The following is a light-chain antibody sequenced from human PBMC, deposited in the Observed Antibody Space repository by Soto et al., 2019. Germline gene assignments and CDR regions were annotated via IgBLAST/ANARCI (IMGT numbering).Light chain of an antibody. CDR2: AAT. Sequence: DIQMTQSPSSLSASVGDTVTITCRASQSVSSRLSWYQQKPGKAPTLLIYAATRLQSGVPSRFSASRSGTHFTLTINGLQPGDFATYYCQQSHSRVTFGQGTKVDI. CDR1: QSVSSR. V-gene: IGKV1-39*01. CDR3: QQSHSRVT. J-gene: IGKJ1*01.